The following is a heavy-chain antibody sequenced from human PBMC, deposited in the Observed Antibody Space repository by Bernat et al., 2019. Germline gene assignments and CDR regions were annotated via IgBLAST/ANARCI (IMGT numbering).Heavy chain of an antibody. D-gene: IGHD3-16*01. J-gene: IGHJ4*02. CDR2: ISGSGGRT. V-gene: IGHV3-23*01. Sequence: EVQLLESGGDLVQPGGSLRLSCVASGFTFSSNAMAWVRQAPGKGLEWLSAISGSGGRTYYADSVKGRFTISRDKSKNTLYLQMNSLRAEDTAVYFCAKEYVSRSSLSFDYWGQATLVTVSS. CDR1: GFTFSSNA. CDR3: AKEYVSRSSLSFDY.